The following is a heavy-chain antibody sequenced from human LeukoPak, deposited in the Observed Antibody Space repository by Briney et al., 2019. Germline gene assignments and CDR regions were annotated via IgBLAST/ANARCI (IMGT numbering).Heavy chain of an antibody. V-gene: IGHV4-34*01. J-gene: IGHJ4*02. CDR1: GGSFSGYY. CDR3: ARSLFEASVDY. Sequence: SETLSLTCAVYGGSFSGYYWSWIRQPPGKGLGWIGEINHSGSTNYNPSLKSRVTISVDTSKNQFSLKLSSVTAADTAVYYCARSLFEASVDYWGQGTLVTVSS. CDR2: INHSGST. D-gene: IGHD3-10*02.